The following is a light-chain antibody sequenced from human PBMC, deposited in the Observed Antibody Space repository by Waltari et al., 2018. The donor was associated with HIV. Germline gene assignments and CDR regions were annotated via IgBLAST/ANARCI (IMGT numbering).Light chain of an antibody. J-gene: IGKJ1*01. CDR2: WAS. Sequence: DLVMPQSPDSLAVSLGERATIDCKSSQSVLYSSNHKHYLACYQQKPGQPPKLLIFWASTRESGVPDRFSGSGSGTDFTLTISSLQAEDVAVYYCQQYYTTPRTFGQGTKVEIK. V-gene: IGKV4-1*01. CDR1: QSVLYSSNHKHY. CDR3: QQYYTTPRT.